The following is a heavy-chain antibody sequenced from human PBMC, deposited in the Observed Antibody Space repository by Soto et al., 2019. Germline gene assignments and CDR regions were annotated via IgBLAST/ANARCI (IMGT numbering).Heavy chain of an antibody. J-gene: IGHJ6*02. V-gene: IGHV1-69*13. CDR3: ARALSLLWFGELWDGMDV. CDR1: GGTFSSYA. Sequence: ASVKVSCKASGGTFSSYAISWVRPAPGQGLEWMGGIIPIFGTANYAQKFQGRVTITADESTSTAYKELSSLRSEDTAVYYCARALSLLWFGELWDGMDVWGQGTTVTVSS. D-gene: IGHD3-10*01. CDR2: IIPIFGTA.